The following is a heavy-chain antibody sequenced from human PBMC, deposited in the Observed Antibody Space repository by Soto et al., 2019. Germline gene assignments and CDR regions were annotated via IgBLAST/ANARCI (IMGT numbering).Heavy chain of an antibody. CDR3: AREVRIAGQSGATGWFDP. V-gene: IGHV1-69*08. CDR1: GGTLSHYT. CDR2: VIPILDIS. Sequence: QVQLVQSGPEVKKPGSSVMVSCTASGGTLSHYTISWLRQAPGQGLEYMGRVIPILDISNYAQKFQGRVTITADKSTNTAYMELSSLRSDDTAVYYCAREVRIAGQSGATGWFDPWGQGTQVTVSS. J-gene: IGHJ5*02. D-gene: IGHD2-2*01.